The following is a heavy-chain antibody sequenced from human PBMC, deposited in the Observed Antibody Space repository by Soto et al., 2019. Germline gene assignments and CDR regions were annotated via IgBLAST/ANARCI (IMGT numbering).Heavy chain of an antibody. CDR3: ARGYGDYVLDY. D-gene: IGHD4-17*01. J-gene: IGHJ4*02. Sequence: SEKLPLTYPVSGGSISSYSWSLIRQHPGKGLEWIGYIYYSGSTNYNPSLKSRVTISVDTSKNQFSLKLRSVTAADTAVYYCARGYGDYVLDYWGQGTLVTVS. CDR2: IYYSGST. V-gene: IGHV4-59*08. CDR1: GGSISSYS.